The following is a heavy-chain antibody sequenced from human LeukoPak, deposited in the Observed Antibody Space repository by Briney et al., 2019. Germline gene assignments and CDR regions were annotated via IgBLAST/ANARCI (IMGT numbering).Heavy chain of an antibody. Sequence: SQTLSLTCTVSGGSVSSGSYYWSWIRQAAGKGLEWLGRIYTSGSTNYNPSLKSRVTISVDTSKNQFSLKLSSVTAADTAVYYCARVPSSGSYSAFDIWGQGTMVTVSS. V-gene: IGHV4-61*02. D-gene: IGHD1-26*01. CDR3: ARVPSSGSYSAFDI. CDR1: GGSVSSGSYY. CDR2: IYTSGST. J-gene: IGHJ3*02.